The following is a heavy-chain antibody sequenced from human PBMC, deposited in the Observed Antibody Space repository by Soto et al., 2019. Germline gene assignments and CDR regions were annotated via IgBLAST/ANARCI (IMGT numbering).Heavy chain of an antibody. CDR1: GGSISSYY. V-gene: IGHV4-59*01. D-gene: IGHD3-22*01. CDR2: IYYSGST. CDR3: AEGYYDSSGYYYPPDY. J-gene: IGHJ4*02. Sequence: PSETLSLTCTVSGGSISSYYWSWIRQPPGKGLECIGYIYYSGSTNYNPSLKSRVTISVDTSKNQFSLKLNSVTAEDTAVYYCAEGYYDSSGYYYPPDYWGQGTLVTVSS.